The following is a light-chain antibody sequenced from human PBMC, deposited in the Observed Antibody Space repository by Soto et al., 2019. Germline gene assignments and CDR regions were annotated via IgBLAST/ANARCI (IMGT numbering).Light chain of an antibody. CDR3: ATWDDSLNGYV. CDR1: NSNIGSNT. CDR2: NNN. V-gene: IGLV1-44*01. Sequence: QSVLTQPPSASGTPGQRVTISCSGGNSNIGSNTVNWYQQLPGTAPKLLIYNNNQRPSGVPDRFSGSKSGTSAALAISGRQSEDEDAYYCATWDDSLNGYVFGTGTKLTVL. J-gene: IGLJ1*01.